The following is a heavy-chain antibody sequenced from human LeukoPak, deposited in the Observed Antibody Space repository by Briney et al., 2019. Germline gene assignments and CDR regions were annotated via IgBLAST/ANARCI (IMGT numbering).Heavy chain of an antibody. Sequence: GGSLRLSCAASGFTFSSYEMNWVRQAPGKGLDWVSYISTSGSTIYYADSVKGRFTISRDNAKNSLYLQMNSLRAEDTAVYYCARVLGDYVPNYMDVWGKGTTVTISS. CDR2: ISTSGSTI. D-gene: IGHD4-17*01. CDR1: GFTFSSYE. V-gene: IGHV3-48*03. CDR3: ARVLGDYVPNYMDV. J-gene: IGHJ6*03.